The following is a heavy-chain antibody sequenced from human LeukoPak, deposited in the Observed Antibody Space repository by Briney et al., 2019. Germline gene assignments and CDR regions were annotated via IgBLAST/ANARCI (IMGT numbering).Heavy chain of an antibody. Sequence: PSETLSRTCTVSGGSISSYYWSWIRQPAGKGLEWIGRIYTSGSTNYNPSLKSRVTMSVDTSKNQFSLKLSSVTAADTAVYYCARDQGHYGDYEGYFDYWGQGTLVTVSS. D-gene: IGHD4-17*01. V-gene: IGHV4-4*07. J-gene: IGHJ4*02. CDR3: ARDQGHYGDYEGYFDY. CDR1: GGSISSYY. CDR2: IYTSGST.